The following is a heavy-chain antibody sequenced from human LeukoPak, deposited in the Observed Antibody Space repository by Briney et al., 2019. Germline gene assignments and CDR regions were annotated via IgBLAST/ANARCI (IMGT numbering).Heavy chain of an antibody. J-gene: IGHJ6*03. CDR2: ISGSGGST. D-gene: IGHD1/OR15-1a*01. V-gene: IGHV3-23*01. Sequence: GGSLRLSCAASGFTFSNYAMSWVRQVPGKGLEWVSTISGSGGSTYYADPLKGRFTISRDNSKNTLSLQMNSLRAEDTAVYYCARDGYGNNYMDVWGKGTTVTVSS. CDR1: GFTFSNYA. CDR3: ARDGYGNNYMDV.